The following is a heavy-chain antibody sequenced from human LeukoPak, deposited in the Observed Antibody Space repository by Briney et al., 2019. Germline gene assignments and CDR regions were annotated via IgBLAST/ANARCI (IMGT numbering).Heavy chain of an antibody. J-gene: IGHJ4*02. V-gene: IGHV3-30*02. CDR2: IRYDGSNK. D-gene: IGHD6-19*01. CDR1: GFTFSSYG. Sequence: GGSLRLSCAASGFTFSSYGMHWVRPAPRKGLEWGAFIRYDGSNKYYADSVKGRFTISRDNSKNTLYLQMNSLRAEDTAVYYCAKDRGAFFIAVVYWGQGTLVTVSS. CDR3: AKDRGAFFIAVVY.